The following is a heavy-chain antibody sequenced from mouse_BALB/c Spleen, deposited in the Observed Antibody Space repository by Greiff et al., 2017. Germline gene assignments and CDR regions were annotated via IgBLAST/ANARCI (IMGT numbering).Heavy chain of an antibody. D-gene: IGHD1-1*01. CDR2: ISYSGST. Sequence: EVKLMESGPGLVKPSQSLSLTCTVTGYSITSDYAWNWIRQFPGNKLEWMGYISYSGSTSYNPSLKSRISITRDTSKNQFFLQLNSVTTEDTATYYCASLITTVPYWYFDVWGAGTTVTVSS. CDR3: ASLITTVPYWYFDV. J-gene: IGHJ1*01. CDR1: GYSITSDYA. V-gene: IGHV3-2*02.